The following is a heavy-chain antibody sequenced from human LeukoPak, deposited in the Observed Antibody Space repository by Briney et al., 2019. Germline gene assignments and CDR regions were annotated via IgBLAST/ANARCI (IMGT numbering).Heavy chain of an antibody. CDR3: AREPPRGYCSSTSCPQPFDY. J-gene: IGHJ4*02. V-gene: IGHV1-18*04. D-gene: IGHD2-2*01. CDR1: GYTFTGYY. Sequence: ASVKVSCKASGYTFTGYYIHWVRQAPGQGLEWMGWISAYNGNTNYAQKLQGRVTMTTDTSTSTAYMELRSLRSDDTAVYYCAREPPRGYCSSTSCPQPFDYWGQGTLVTVSS. CDR2: ISAYNGNT.